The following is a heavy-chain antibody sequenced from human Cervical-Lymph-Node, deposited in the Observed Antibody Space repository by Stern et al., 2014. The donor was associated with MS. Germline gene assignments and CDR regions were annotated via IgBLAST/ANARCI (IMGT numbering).Heavy chain of an antibody. CDR3: ARGTVLRFLESLRLGMDV. J-gene: IGHJ6*02. D-gene: IGHD3-3*01. V-gene: IGHV3-21*01. CDR2: ISSSSSYI. CDR1: GFTFSSYS. Sequence: EVQLVESGGGLVKPGGSLRLSCAASGFTFSSYSMNWVRQAPGKGLEWVSSISSSSSYIYYADSVKGRFTISRDNAKNSLYLQMNSLRAEDTAVYYCARGTVLRFLESLRLGMDVWGQGTTVTVSS.